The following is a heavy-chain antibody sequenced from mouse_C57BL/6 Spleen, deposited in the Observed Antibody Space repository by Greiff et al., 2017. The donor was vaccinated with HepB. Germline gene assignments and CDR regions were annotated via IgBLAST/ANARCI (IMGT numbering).Heavy chain of an antibody. V-gene: IGHV1-39*01. Sequence: QLQESGPELVKPGASVKISCKASGYSFTDYNMNWVKQSNGKSLEWIGVINPNYGTTSYNQKFKGKATLTVDQSSSTAYMQLNSLTSEDSAVYYCARGDRQLRLLYFDYWGQGTTLTVSS. CDR2: INPNYGTT. D-gene: IGHD3-2*02. J-gene: IGHJ2*01. CDR3: ARGDRQLRLLYFDY. CDR1: GYSFTDYN.